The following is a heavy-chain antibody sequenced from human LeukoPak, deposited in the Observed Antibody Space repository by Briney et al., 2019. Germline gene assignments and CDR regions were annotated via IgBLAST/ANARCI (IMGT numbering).Heavy chain of an antibody. V-gene: IGHV3-23*01. Sequence: GGSLRLPCAASGFPFGGFPMVGVRQAPGQGLGWVSVISNSGDYTSYADSVRGRFTISRDNSRNTLYLQMISLRPEDTAVYYCAKDTSIGKYCTNGVCSPFDYWGQGTLVTVSS. CDR1: GFPFGGFP. CDR2: ISNSGDYT. D-gene: IGHD2-8*01. CDR3: AKDTSIGKYCTNGVCSPFDY. J-gene: IGHJ4*02.